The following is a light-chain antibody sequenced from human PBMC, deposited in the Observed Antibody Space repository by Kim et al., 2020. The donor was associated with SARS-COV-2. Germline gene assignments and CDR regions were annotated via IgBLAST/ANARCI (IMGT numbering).Light chain of an antibody. CDR1: QSIKRY. J-gene: IGKJ2*01. CDR2: AAS. V-gene: IGKV1-39*01. Sequence: SASVGDRVTITCRASQSIKRYLNWYQQKPGKAPRLVIYAASSLQSGVPSRFSGSGSGTDFTLTISSLQREDFATYYCQQSSGTPPTFGQGTKLEI. CDR3: QQSSGTPPT.